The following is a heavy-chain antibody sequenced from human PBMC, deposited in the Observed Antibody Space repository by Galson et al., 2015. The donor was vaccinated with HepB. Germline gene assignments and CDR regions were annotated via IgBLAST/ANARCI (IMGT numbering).Heavy chain of an antibody. J-gene: IGHJ4*02. CDR1: GFIFSGSA. V-gene: IGHV3-73*01. D-gene: IGHD6-13*01. CDR2: IRSKATNYAA. Sequence: SLRLSCAASGFIFSGSAIHWVRQASGRGPEWIGHIRSKATNYAALYVPSLKGRFTISRDDSKSMAYLHMRSLKTDDTAVYYCVRSGDFSGYSSRWGQGTLVTVSS. CDR3: VRSGDFSGYSSR.